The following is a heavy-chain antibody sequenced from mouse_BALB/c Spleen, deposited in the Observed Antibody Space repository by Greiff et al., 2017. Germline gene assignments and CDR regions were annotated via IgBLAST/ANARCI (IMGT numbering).Heavy chain of an antibody. J-gene: IGHJ2*01. CDR3: ARLGFDY. V-gene: IGHV5-9-3*01. CDR2: ISSGGSYT. Sequence: EVHLVESGGGLVKPGGSLKLSCAASGFTFSSYAMSWVRQTPEKRLEWVATISSGGSYTYYPDSVKGRFTISRDNAKNTLYLQMSSLRSEDTAMYYCARLGFDYWGQGTTLTVSS. CDR1: GFTFSSYA.